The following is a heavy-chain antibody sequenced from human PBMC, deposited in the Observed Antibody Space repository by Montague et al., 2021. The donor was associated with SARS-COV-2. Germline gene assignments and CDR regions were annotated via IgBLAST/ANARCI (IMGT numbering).Heavy chain of an antibody. Sequence: TLSLTCTVSGGSISSGDYYWSWIRQPAGRTLEWIGRIYTTGSTSYNPSLKSRVTISVDTSKNQFSLKLISVTAADTAVYYGATDAWATGTGCFYNWGPGTLVTVSS. D-gene: IGHD1-1*01. CDR3: ATDAWATGTGCFYN. J-gene: IGHJ4*02. CDR1: GGSISSGDYY. CDR2: IYTTGST. V-gene: IGHV4-61*02.